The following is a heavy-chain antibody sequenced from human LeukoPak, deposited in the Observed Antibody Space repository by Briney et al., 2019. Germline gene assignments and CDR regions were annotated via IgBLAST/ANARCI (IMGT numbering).Heavy chain of an antibody. V-gene: IGHV3-48*03. CDR2: ISSSGSTI. J-gene: IGHJ6*03. Sequence: GGSLRLSCAASGCTFSSYEMNWVRQAPGKGLEWVSDISSSGSTIYYADSVKGRFTISRDNAKNSLYLQMNSLRAEDTAVYYCARGSTMVRGVSYYYYMDVWGKGTTVTISS. CDR3: ARGSTMVRGVSYYYYMDV. CDR1: GCTFSSYE. D-gene: IGHD3-10*01.